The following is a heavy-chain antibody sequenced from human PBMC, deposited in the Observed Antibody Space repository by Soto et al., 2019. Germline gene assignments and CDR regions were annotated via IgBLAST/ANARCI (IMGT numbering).Heavy chain of an antibody. V-gene: IGHV3-30*03. Sequence: GGSLRLSCAASGFIFSTYVIHWVRQAPGKGPEWVATMSYDGSNEYYADSVQGRFTISRDNSKNTLYLQMNSLKTEDTAVYYCTRPDSSGSLHWYFDLWGRGTLVTVSS. CDR3: TRPDSSGSLHWYFDL. J-gene: IGHJ2*01. D-gene: IGHD3-22*01. CDR2: MSYDGSNE. CDR1: GFIFSTYV.